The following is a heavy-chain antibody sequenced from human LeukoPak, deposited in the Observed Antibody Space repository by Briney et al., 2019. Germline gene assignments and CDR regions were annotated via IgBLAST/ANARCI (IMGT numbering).Heavy chain of an antibody. D-gene: IGHD3-3*01. V-gene: IGHV4-59*01. CDR2: IYYSGST. J-gene: IGHJ6*03. CDR3: AREAPLWSGSNYYYYMDV. CDR1: GGSISSYY. Sequence: NPSETLSLTCTVSGGSISSYYWSWIRQPPGKGLEWIGYIYYSGSTNYNPSLKSRVTISVDTSKNQFSLKLSSVTAADTAVYYCAREAPLWSGSNYYYYMDVWGKGTTVTVSS.